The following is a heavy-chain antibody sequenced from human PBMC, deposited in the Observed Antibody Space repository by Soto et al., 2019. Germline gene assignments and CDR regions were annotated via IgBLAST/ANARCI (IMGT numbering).Heavy chain of an antibody. CDR3: ARKRSVADYYYYYGMDV. CDR1: GYSFTTYW. D-gene: IGHD6-19*01. J-gene: IGHJ6*02. Sequence: GESLKISCKGSGYSFTTYWIGWVRQMPGKGLEWMGIIYPGDSDTRYSPSFQGHVTISVDKSISTAYLQWGSLKASDTAVYYCARKRSVADYYYYYGMDVWGQGTTVTVSS. CDR2: IYPGDSDT. V-gene: IGHV5-51*01.